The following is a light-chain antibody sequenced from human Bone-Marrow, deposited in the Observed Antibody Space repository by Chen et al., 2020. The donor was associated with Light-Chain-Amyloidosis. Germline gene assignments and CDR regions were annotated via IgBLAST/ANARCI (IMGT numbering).Light chain of an antibody. CDR1: SGSIATNY. V-gene: IGLV6-57*01. Sequence: NFMLTQPHSVSESPGKTVIISCTRSSGSIATNYVQWYQQRPGRSPTTVIYEDDQRPSGVPDRFSGAMEMSSTSASLTIAGLYAEDEADYSCQCYRGSSQGVFGGGTKLTGL. CDR3: QCYRGSSQGV. CDR2: EDD. J-gene: IGLJ3*02.